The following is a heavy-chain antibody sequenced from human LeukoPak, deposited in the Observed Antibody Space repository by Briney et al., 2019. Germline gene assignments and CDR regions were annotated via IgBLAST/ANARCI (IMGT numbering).Heavy chain of an antibody. V-gene: IGHV3-23*01. CDR2: RPGHGPT. CDR3: TRDHITSWQIDF. Sequence: RPGHGPTTSAESVKPRFTISRDNSKNTVSLQMNSLRVEDTAVYYCTRDHITSWQIDFWGQGTMVTVSS. D-gene: IGHD2-2*01. J-gene: IGHJ4*02.